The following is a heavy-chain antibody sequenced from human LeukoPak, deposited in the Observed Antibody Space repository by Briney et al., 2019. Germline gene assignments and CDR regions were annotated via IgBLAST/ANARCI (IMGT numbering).Heavy chain of an antibody. J-gene: IGHJ4*02. CDR1: GYTFISYT. Sequence: ASVKVSCKASGYTFISYTISWVRQAPGQGLEWMGWISGYNGNTNYEQKFQGRVTMTTDTSTSTAYMELRSLRSDDTAVYYCAREAESGANCYSDWGQGTLVTVSS. D-gene: IGHD2-15*01. CDR3: AREAESGANCYSD. CDR2: ISGYNGNT. V-gene: IGHV1-18*01.